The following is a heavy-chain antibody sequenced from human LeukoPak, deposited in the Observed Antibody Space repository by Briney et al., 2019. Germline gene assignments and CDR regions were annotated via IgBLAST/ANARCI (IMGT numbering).Heavy chain of an antibody. V-gene: IGHV4-34*01. Sequence: SETLSLTCAVSGVSFDDYYWAWVRQTPGKGLEWIGEINHSGYTNDSPSPKSRVTLSIDTSRKQFSLNLRSVTVADAGIYYCTRMTTGHDYWGQGTLVTVSS. D-gene: IGHD4-17*01. CDR1: GVSFDDYY. CDR3: TRMTTGHDY. J-gene: IGHJ4*02. CDR2: INHSGYT.